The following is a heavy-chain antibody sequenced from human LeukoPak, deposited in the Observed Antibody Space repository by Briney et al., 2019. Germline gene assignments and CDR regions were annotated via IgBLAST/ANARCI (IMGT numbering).Heavy chain of an antibody. CDR2: IHPGEYER. D-gene: IGHD3-9*01. V-gene: IGHV5-51*01. Sequence: GESLKISCKASGYRFTSYWIGWVRQMPGKGLEWMGVIHPGEYERRYSPSFEGQVTISADKSISTAYLQWSSLKASDTAMYYCARQGDILTGYHTPGYWGQGTLVTVSS. J-gene: IGHJ4*02. CDR3: ARQGDILTGYHTPGY. CDR1: GYRFTSYW.